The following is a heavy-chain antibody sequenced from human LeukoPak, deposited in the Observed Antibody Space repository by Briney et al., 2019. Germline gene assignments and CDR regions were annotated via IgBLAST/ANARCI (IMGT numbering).Heavy chain of an antibody. CDR1: GGSFSGYY. CDR2: IDHSGRT. Sequence: PSETLSLTCAVYGGSFSGYYWSWIRQPPGKGLEWIGEIDHSGRTNSNPSLKSRVTISVDMSKNQFSLRLRSVTAADTAVYYCARKSIAVAGRKPYDYWDKGTLVTVSS. V-gene: IGHV4-34*01. CDR3: ARKSIAVAGRKPYDY. D-gene: IGHD6-13*01. J-gene: IGHJ4*02.